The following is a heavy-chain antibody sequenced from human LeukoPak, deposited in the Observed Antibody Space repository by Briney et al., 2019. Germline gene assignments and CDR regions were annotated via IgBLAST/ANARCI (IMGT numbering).Heavy chain of an antibody. CDR3: AIQEVGATTGGFDY. V-gene: IGHV4-59*12. CDR2: IYYSGSI. J-gene: IGHJ4*02. D-gene: IGHD1-26*01. CDR1: GASISSYY. Sequence: SGTLSLTCTVSGASISSYYWSWIRQPPGKGLEWTGDIYYSGSIKYNPSLKSRVTMSVDTSKNQFSLKLSSVTAADTAVYYCAIQEVGATTGGFDYWGQGTLVTVSS.